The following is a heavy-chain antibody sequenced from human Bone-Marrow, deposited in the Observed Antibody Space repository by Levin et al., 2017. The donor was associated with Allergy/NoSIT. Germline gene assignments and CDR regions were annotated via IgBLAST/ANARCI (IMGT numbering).Heavy chain of an antibody. CDR2: ISYDGSKK. V-gene: IGHV3-33*01. CDR1: GLNFKNYG. CDR3: ARGPHVVVVTSMPYYFYGMGV. D-gene: IGHD2-21*02. J-gene: IGHJ6*02. Sequence: GGSLRLSCAESGLNFKNYGMHWVRQAPGKGLEWVALISYDGSKKYYGGSVKGRFTISRDNSKNTVYLQMNSLRAEDTAVYYCARGPHVVVVTSMPYYFYGMGVWGQGTTVTVSS.